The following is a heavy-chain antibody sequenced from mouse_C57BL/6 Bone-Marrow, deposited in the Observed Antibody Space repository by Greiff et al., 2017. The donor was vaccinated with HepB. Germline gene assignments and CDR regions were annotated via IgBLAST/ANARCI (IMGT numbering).Heavy chain of an antibody. Sequence: QVQLQQSGAELARPGASVKLSCKASGYTFTSYGISWVNQRTGQGLEWIGEIYPRSGNTYYNEKFKGKATLTADKSSSTAYMELRSLTSEDSAVYFCASYGSSYRFAYWGQGTLVTVSA. CDR2: IYPRSGNT. CDR1: GYTFTSYG. D-gene: IGHD1-1*01. V-gene: IGHV1-81*01. J-gene: IGHJ3*01. CDR3: ASYGSSYRFAY.